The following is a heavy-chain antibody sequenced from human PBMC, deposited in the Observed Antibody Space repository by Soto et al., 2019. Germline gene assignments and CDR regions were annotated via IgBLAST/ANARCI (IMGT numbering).Heavy chain of an antibody. Sequence: GASVKVSCKASGYTFTSYCMHWVRQSPGQGLEWMGIINPSGGSTSYEQKIQGRVTMTRDTATCTVYMELSSLRSEDTAVCYCAREEVAVAGVDYWGQGTLVTVSS. CDR2: INPSGGST. V-gene: IGHV1-46*01. D-gene: IGHD6-19*01. J-gene: IGHJ4*02. CDR3: AREEVAVAGVDY. CDR1: GYTFTSYC.